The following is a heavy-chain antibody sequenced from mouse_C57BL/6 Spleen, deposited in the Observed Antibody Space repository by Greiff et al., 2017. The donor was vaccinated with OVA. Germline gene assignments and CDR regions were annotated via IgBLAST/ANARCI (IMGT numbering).Heavy chain of an antibody. CDR1: GFTFSSYG. CDR3: ARQGLSPHFDY. V-gene: IGHV5-6*01. D-gene: IGHD3-3*01. J-gene: IGHJ2*01. CDR2: ISSGGSYT. Sequence: EVKLMESGGDLVKPGGSLKLSCAASGFTFSSYGMSWVRQTPDKRLEWVATISSGGSYTYYPDSVKGRFTISRDNAKNTLYLQMSSLKSEDTAMYYCARQGLSPHFDYWGQGTTLTVSS.